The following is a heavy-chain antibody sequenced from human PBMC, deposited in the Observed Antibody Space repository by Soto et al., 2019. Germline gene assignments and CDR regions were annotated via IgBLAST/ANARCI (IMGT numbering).Heavy chain of an antibody. V-gene: IGHV3-23*01. J-gene: IGHJ6*02. CDR3: AKDKVAESYYYYYGMDV. CDR1: GFTSSSYV. CDR2: ISGGGDNT. Sequence: GGSLRLSCVVSGFTSSSYVMSWVRQAPGKGLEWVSSISGGGDNTHYADSVKGRFTISRDNSKNTLFLQMNSLRAEDTAVYYCAKDKVAESYYYYYGMDVWGQGTMVTVSS. D-gene: IGHD2-15*01.